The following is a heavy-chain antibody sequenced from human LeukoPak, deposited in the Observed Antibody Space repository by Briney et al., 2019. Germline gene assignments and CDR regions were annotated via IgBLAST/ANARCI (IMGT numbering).Heavy chain of an antibody. CDR3: ARANYGMDV. CDR1: GGSISSGGYS. V-gene: IGHV4-31*03. CDR2: IHYSGST. Sequence: KPSETLSLTCTVSGGSISSGGYSWSWIRQHPGKGLEWIGYIHYSGSTYYNPSLKSRVTISVDTSKNQFSLKLSSVTAADTAVYYCARANYGMDVWGQGTTVTVSS. J-gene: IGHJ6*02.